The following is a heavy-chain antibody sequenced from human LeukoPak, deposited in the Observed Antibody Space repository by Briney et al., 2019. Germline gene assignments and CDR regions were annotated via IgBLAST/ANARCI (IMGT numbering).Heavy chain of an antibody. CDR2: ITGSGDSA. J-gene: IGHJ4*02. V-gene: IGHV3-23*01. CDR3: ARHPLWFGELSHFDS. D-gene: IGHD3-10*01. CDR1: GFTLTNYV. Sequence: GGSLRLSFAAPGFTLTNYVLAGVRQAPGTGLEWVSSITGSGDSAYYADSVKGRFTISIDISKSTLYLQMNSLRVEDTALYYCARHPLWFGELSHFDSWGQGNLVTVSS.